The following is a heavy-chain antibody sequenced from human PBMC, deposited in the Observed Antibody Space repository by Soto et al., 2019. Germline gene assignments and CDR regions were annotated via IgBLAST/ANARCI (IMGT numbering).Heavy chain of an antibody. V-gene: IGHV4-31*03. CDR1: GGSISSGGYY. CDR3: ARQNYYDFWSGYGYYYYYMDV. Sequence: SETLSLTCTVSGGSISSGGYYWSWIRQHPGKGLEWIGYIYYSGSTYYNPSLKSRVTISVDTSKNQFSLKLSSVTAADTAVYYCARQNYYDFWSGYGYYYYYMDVWGKGTTVTVSS. CDR2: IYYSGST. D-gene: IGHD3-3*01. J-gene: IGHJ6*03.